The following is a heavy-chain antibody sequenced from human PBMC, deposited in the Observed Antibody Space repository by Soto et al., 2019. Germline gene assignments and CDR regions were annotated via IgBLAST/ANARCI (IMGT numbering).Heavy chain of an antibody. CDR3: ARRWGRTFDY. CDR2: IYYSGST. V-gene: IGHV4-59*08. Sequence: QVQLQESGPGLVKPSETLSLTCTVSGGSISSYYWSWIRQPPGKGLEWIGYIYYSGSTNYNPSLKRRVTISVDTSKNQFSLKLSSVTAADTALYYCARRWGRTFDYWGQGTLVTVSS. CDR1: GGSISSYY. J-gene: IGHJ4*02. D-gene: IGHD7-27*01.